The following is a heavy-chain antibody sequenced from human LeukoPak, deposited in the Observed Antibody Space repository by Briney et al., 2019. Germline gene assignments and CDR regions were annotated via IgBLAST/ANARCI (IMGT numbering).Heavy chain of an antibody. V-gene: IGHV3-74*01. Sequence: GRSLRLSCAASGFTFSTHAMSWVRQAPGKGLVWVSRINNDGSSTSYADSVKGRFTISRDNAKNTLDLQMNSLRAEDTAVYFCARDGILGSHDYWGQGSLVTVSS. J-gene: IGHJ4*02. CDR3: ARDGILGSHDY. CDR2: INNDGSST. D-gene: IGHD3-3*02. CDR1: GFTFSTHA.